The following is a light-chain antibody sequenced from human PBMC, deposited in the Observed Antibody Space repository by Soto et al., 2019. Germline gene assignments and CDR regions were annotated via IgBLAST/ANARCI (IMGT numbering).Light chain of an antibody. CDR1: SSDIGAYDY. Sequence: QSALTQPASLSGSPGQSITISCTGTSSDIGAYDYVSWFQQHPGKAPKLMISEVNNRPSGVSNRFSGSKSGNTAYLTISGLQVEDEAEYFCCSVTTTSTHVFGTGTKVTVL. CDR2: EVN. CDR3: CSVTTTSTHV. V-gene: IGLV2-14*01. J-gene: IGLJ1*01.